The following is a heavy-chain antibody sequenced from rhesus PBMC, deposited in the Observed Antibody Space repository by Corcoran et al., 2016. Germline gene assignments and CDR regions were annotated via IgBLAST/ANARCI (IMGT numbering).Heavy chain of an antibody. D-gene: IGHD2-27*01. V-gene: IGHV3-136*01. CDR1: CFPCSCYD. Sequence: VLMGESGGGLVQPGGPLRHSCAAFCFPCSCYDISLVRQSTGRVIEWFAYISKNGKIDYHGDPVKDRFTISRNSAKNSLSLQIGSLRAEDTAVYYCSRAVVVFTALIDRFDVWGPGVLVTVSS. J-gene: IGHJ5-1*01. CDR3: SRAVVVFTALIDRFDV. CDR2: ISKNGKID.